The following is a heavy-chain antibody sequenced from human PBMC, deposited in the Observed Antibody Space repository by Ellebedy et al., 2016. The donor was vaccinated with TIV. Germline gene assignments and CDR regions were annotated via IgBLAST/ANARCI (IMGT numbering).Heavy chain of an antibody. V-gene: IGHV4-59*01. CDR3: ARVVSRGPSFDL. J-gene: IGHJ4*02. CDR1: GGSTSGYC. CDR2: IYYSGNT. Sequence: SETLSLXCTVSGGSTSGYCWSWIRQPPGKGLDWIGYIYYSGNTNYNPSLKSRVTISIDTSREQFSLRLSSVTAADTAVYYCARVVSRGPSFDLWGQGTLVTVSS. D-gene: IGHD3-22*01.